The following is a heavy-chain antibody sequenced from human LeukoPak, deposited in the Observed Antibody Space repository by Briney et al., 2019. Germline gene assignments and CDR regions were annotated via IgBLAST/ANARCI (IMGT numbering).Heavy chain of an antibody. D-gene: IGHD1-26*01. CDR2: INPHSGGT. CDR1: GYTFTGYY. J-gene: IGHJ4*02. V-gene: IGHV1-2*02. Sequence: GSVKVSCKASGYTFTGYYMHWVRQAPGQGLEWMGWINPHSGGTTYAQKFKGRVTMTRDTSISTAYMGLSRLRSDDTAVYYCARDRSGVVGGTKVFDYWGQGTLVTVSS. CDR3: ARDRSGVVGGTKVFDY.